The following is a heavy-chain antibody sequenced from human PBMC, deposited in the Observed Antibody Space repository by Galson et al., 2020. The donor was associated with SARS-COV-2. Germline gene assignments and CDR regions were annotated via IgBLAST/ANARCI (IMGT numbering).Heavy chain of an antibody. CDR3: ARQILTGYYSFYYFDY. D-gene: IGHD3-9*01. CDR2: TYYSGSG. Sequence: SETLSLTCSASGCSISSSNYYWGWVRQPPGKGLEWIGSTYYSGSGYYNPSLTSRPTISVDTSKNQFFMKLTSVTAADTAVYYCARQILTGYYSFYYFDYWGQGALITVSS. J-gene: IGHJ4*02. CDR1: GCSISSSNYY. V-gene: IGHV4-39*01.